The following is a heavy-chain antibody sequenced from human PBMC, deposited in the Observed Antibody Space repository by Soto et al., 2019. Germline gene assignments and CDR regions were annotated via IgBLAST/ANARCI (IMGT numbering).Heavy chain of an antibody. CDR3: ARLYVGSGGSGWDY. Sequence: QLQLQESGPGLVKPSETLSLTCTVSGGSISSSSYYWGWIRQPPGKGLEWIGSIYYSGSTYYNPSRKSRVTMSVDASKTQSSLRLSSVTAADTAVYYCARLYVGSGGSGWDYWGQGTLVTVSS. CDR2: IYYSGST. D-gene: IGHD2-15*01. CDR1: GGSISSSSYY. V-gene: IGHV4-39*01. J-gene: IGHJ4*02.